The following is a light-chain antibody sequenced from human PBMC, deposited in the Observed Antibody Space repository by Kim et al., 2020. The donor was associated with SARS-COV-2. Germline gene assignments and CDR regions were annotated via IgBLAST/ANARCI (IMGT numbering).Light chain of an antibody. CDR3: QQHWHWIT. CDR1: QSVSTY. Sequence: SLSPGKRATLSCRASQSVSTYLAWYQQKPGQAPRLLIYEASNRATGIPARFSGSGSGTDFTLTISSLESEDFAIYYCQQHWHWITFGQGTRLEIK. CDR2: EAS. J-gene: IGKJ5*01. V-gene: IGKV3-11*01.